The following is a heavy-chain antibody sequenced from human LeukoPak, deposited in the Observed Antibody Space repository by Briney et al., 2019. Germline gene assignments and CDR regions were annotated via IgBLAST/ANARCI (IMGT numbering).Heavy chain of an antibody. D-gene: IGHD2-8*01. CDR1: GYNFTSYW. J-gene: IGHJ3*02. CDR3: ARLGYCTNGVCPDAFDI. CDR2: IYPGDSDT. Sequence: GEALHISCNGSGYNFTSYWIDWVRHMPGKGLEWIGIIYPGDSDTRYSPSFQGQVTISADKSISTAYLQWSSLKASDTAMYYCARLGYCTNGVCPDAFDIWGQGTMVTVSS. V-gene: IGHV5-51*01.